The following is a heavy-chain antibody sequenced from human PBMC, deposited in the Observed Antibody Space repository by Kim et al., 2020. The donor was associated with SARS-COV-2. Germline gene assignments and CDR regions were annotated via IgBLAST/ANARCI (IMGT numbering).Heavy chain of an antibody. V-gene: IGHV1-2*02. CDR1: GYTFTGYY. Sequence: ASVKVSCKASGYTFTGYYMHWVRQAPGQGLEWMGWINPNSGGTNYAQKFQGRVTMTRDTSISTAYMELSRLRSDDTAVYYCARVCSFKYDSINDAFDIWGQGTMVTVSS. CDR3: ARVCSFKYDSINDAFDI. J-gene: IGHJ3*02. CDR2: INPNSGGT. D-gene: IGHD3-22*01.